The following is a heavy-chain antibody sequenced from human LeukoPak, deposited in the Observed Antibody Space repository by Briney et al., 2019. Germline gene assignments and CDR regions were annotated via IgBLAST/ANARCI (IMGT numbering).Heavy chain of an antibody. CDR1: GFTFSSYS. D-gene: IGHD4-23*01. J-gene: IGHJ4*02. CDR3: ARPRYGGNSGEFDS. CDR2: ISGTGNTK. V-gene: IGHV3-48*04. Sequence: GGSLRLSCAASGFTFSSYSMNWVRQAPGKGLEWASYISGTGNTKYYADSVKGRFTISRDNAKNSLFLQMSSLRVEDTAVYYCARPRYGGNSGEFDSWGQGTLVTVSS.